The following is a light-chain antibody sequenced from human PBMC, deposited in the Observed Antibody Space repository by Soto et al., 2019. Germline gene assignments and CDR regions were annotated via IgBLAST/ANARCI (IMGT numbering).Light chain of an antibody. V-gene: IGKV3-20*01. CDR3: QQYSSSRT. Sequence: DIVMTQSPATLSVSPGERATLSCRASQSVSNNYLAWYQQKPGQAPRLLIYGASSRATGIPVRFSGSGSETDFTLTITRLEPEDFAMYYCQQYSSSRTSGQGTKVDI. CDR1: QSVSNNY. CDR2: GAS. J-gene: IGKJ1*01.